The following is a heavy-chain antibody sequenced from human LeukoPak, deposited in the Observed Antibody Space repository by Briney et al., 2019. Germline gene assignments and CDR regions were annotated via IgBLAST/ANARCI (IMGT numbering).Heavy chain of an antibody. J-gene: IGHJ5*02. V-gene: IGHV5-51*01. CDR2: IYPGDSDI. Sequence: GGSLKISCRGSGYIFTSYWIGRGRQMAGKGLEWMGIIYPGDSDIRYSPYFEGHVTISADKSISTAYLQWSSLKASDTAMYYCGRGGDYRHYNWFDPWGQGTLVTVSS. D-gene: IGHD4-11*01. CDR1: GYIFTSYW. CDR3: GRGGDYRHYNWFDP.